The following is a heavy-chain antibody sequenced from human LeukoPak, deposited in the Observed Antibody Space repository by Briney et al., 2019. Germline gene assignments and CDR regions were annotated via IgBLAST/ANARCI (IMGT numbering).Heavy chain of an antibody. J-gene: IGHJ4*02. CDR3: TREVWGSAFPDY. CDR1: GYSISSGYF. V-gene: IGHV4-38-2*02. CDR2: THHSGAT. D-gene: IGHD7-27*01. Sequence: SETLSLTCSVSGYSISSGYFWGWIRQPPGKGPEWIATTHHSGATYYNPSLKSRVTLSVDTSKTQVSPKMTSVTAADTAVYYCTREVWGSAFPDYWGQGTLVTVSS.